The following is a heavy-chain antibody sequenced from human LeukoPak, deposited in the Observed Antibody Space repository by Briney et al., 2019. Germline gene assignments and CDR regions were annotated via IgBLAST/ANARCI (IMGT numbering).Heavy chain of an antibody. J-gene: IGHJ4*02. V-gene: IGHV3-74*01. CDR2: INTDGSST. Sequence: PAGGSLRLSCAASGFTFSSYWMHWVRQAPGKGLVWVSRINTDGSSTTYADSVKGRFTISRDSSKNTLYLQMNSLRAEDTAVYYCAKGSLRFLEWLLYLVGFDYWGQGTLVTVSS. CDR3: AKGSLRFLEWLLYLVGFDY. CDR1: GFTFSSYW. D-gene: IGHD3-3*01.